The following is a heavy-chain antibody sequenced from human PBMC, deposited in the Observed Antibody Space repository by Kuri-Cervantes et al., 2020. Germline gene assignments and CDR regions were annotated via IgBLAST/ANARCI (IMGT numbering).Heavy chain of an antibody. Sequence: SCKASGYTFSSYGMHWVRQAPGKRLEWVAVISYDGSNKYYADSVKGRFTISRDNAKNTLYLQMNSLRAEDTAVYYCARGGGYLPLRWGQGTLVTVSS. CDR3: ARGGGYLPLR. D-gene: IGHD1-1*01. J-gene: IGHJ4*02. CDR2: ISYDGSNK. V-gene: IGHV3-33*05. CDR1: GYTFSSYG.